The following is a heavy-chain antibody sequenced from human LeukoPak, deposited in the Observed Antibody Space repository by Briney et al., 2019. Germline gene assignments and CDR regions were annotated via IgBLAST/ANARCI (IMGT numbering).Heavy chain of an antibody. CDR1: GYTFTGYY. CDR2: INPNSGGT. D-gene: IGHD2-8*01. J-gene: IGHJ5*02. CDR3: AXXXXXXXXXSVNDNWFDP. Sequence: ASVKVSCKASGYTFTGYYMHWVRQAPGQGLEWMGWINPNSGGTNYAQKFQGRVTMTRDTSISTAYMELSRLRSDDTAVYYCAXXXXXXXXXSVNDNWFDPWGQGTLVTVSS. V-gene: IGHV1-2*02.